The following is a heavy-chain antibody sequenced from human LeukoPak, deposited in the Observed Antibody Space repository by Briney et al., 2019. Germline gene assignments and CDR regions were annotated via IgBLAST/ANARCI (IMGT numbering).Heavy chain of an antibody. Sequence: SETLSLTCTFSGGSISSYYWGWIRQPPGKGLEWIGSIYYSGSTYYNPSLKSRVTVSVDTSKNQFSLKLSSVTAADTAVYYCARIPGGALNWFDPWGQGTLVTVSS. CDR3: ARIPGGALNWFDP. V-gene: IGHV4-39*01. J-gene: IGHJ5*02. D-gene: IGHD2-2*02. CDR1: GGSISSYY. CDR2: IYYSGST.